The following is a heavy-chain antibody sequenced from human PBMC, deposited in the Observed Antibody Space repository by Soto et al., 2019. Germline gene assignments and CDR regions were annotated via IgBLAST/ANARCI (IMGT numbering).Heavy chain of an antibody. V-gene: IGHV1-69*13. CDR3: ASPHIRPTDAFDI. J-gene: IGHJ3*02. CDR1: GGTFSSYA. CDR2: IIPIFGTA. Sequence: SVKVSCKASGGTFSSYAISWVRQAPGQGLEWMGGIIPIFGTANYAQKFQGRVTITADESTSTAYMELSSLRSEDTAVYYCASPHIRPTDAFDIWGQGTMVTVSS. D-gene: IGHD3-3*02.